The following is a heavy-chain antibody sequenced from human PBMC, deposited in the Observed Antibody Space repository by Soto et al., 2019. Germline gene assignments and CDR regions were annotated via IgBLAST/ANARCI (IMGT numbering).Heavy chain of an antibody. Sequence: ASVKVSCKASGYTFTSYGVSWVRQAPGQGLEWMGWISAYNGNTNYAQKLQGRVTMTSDTSTNTAYMVLRSLRSDDTAVYFCARAYCSGSSCYRYGMDVWGQGTTVTVSS. CDR1: GYTFTSYG. CDR2: ISAYNGNT. CDR3: ARAYCSGSSCYRYGMDV. J-gene: IGHJ6*02. D-gene: IGHD2-15*01. V-gene: IGHV1-18*01.